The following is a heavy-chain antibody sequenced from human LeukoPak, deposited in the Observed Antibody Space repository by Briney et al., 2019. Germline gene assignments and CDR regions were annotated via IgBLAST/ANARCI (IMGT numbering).Heavy chain of an antibody. Sequence: GASVKVSCKASGYTFTGYYMHWVRQAPGQGLEWMGWINPNSGGTNYAQKFQGRVTMTRDTSIGTAYMELRSLRSDDTAVYYCARDQSDTAYYYDSSGYPGSDYWGQGTLVTVSS. CDR2: INPNSGGT. J-gene: IGHJ4*02. D-gene: IGHD3-22*01. CDR3: ARDQSDTAYYYDSSGYPGSDY. V-gene: IGHV1-2*02. CDR1: GYTFTGYY.